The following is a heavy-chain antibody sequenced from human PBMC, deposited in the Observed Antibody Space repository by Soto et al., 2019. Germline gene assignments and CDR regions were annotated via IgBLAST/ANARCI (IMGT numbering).Heavy chain of an antibody. CDR3: ARGGGFLGY. J-gene: IGHJ4*02. Sequence: QLQLQESGSGLVKPSQTLSLTCAVSGGSISSGGYSWSWIRQPPGKGLEWIGYISHTGSTYYNPSLKSRVTMSVHRSKKQFSLKLSSVTDADTAVYYCARGGGFLGYWGQGTLVTVSS. D-gene: IGHD3-10*01. V-gene: IGHV4-30-2*01. CDR2: ISHTGST. CDR1: GGSISSGGYS.